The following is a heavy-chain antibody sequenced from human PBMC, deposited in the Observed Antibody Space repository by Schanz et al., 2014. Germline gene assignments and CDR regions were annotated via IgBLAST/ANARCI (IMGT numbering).Heavy chain of an antibody. V-gene: IGHV3-11*04. J-gene: IGHJ4*02. CDR2: INGGGETT. D-gene: IGHD6-19*01. Sequence: VHLVESGGGLVKPGGSLRLSCAASGFTFSDYYMTWIRQAPGKGLEWVSYINGGGETTYYADSVRGRFTISRDNAKNSLFLQMNSLRPEDTALYYCVGIHVAVAEAFYWGQGALVIVS. CDR3: VGIHVAVAEAFY. CDR1: GFTFSDYY.